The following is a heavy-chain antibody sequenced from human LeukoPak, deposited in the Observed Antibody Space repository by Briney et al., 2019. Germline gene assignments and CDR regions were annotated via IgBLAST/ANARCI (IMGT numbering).Heavy chain of an antibody. CDR3: ASDHSGWLGLGY. V-gene: IGHV4-61*02. J-gene: IGHJ4*02. Sequence: PSQTLSLTCTVSNVSISSGSHYWNWIRQPAGKGLEWIGRIYAGGRSNNPSLRSRVTISVDTSKNQFSLRLSSVTATDTGVYYCASDHSGWLGLGYWGQGTLVSVSS. CDR1: NVSISSGSHY. D-gene: IGHD6-19*01. CDR2: IYAGGRS.